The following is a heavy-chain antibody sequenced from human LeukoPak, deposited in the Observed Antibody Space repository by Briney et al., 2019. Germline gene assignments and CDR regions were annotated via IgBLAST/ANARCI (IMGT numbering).Heavy chain of an antibody. CDR3: ARERSMVRGVSWFDP. CDR1: GYTFTGYY. CDR2: INPNSGGT. Sequence: ASVKVSCKASGYTFTGYYMHWVRQAPGQGLEWMGWINPNSGGTKYAQKFQGRVTMTRDTSISTAYMELSRLRSDDTAVYYCARERSMVRGVSWFDPWGQGTLVTVSS. D-gene: IGHD3-10*01. V-gene: IGHV1-2*02. J-gene: IGHJ5*02.